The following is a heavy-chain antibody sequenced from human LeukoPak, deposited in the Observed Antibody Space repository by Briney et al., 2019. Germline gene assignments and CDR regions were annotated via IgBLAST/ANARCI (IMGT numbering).Heavy chain of an antibody. CDR1: GGSFSGYY. V-gene: IGHV4-34*01. CDR3: ARVTYGSGSSDPNYYYYGMDV. Sequence: SETLSLTCAVYGGSFSGYYWSWIRQPQGKGLEWIGEINHSGGTNYNPSLKSRVTISVDTSKNQFSLKLSSVTAADTAVYYCARVTYGSGSSDPNYYYYGMDVWGQGTTVTVSS. D-gene: IGHD3-10*01. J-gene: IGHJ6*02. CDR2: INHSGGT.